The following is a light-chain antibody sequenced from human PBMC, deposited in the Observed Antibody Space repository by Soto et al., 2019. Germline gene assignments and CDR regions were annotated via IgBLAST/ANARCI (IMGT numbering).Light chain of an antibody. CDR2: KAS. CDR1: QIISNW. J-gene: IGKJ3*01. V-gene: IGKV1-5*03. CDR3: QPYNTFLLT. Sequence: DIQVTQSPSTLSASVGDSVTISCRASQIISNWLAWYQQKPGKAPKLLIYKASTLESGDPSRFSGSGSGTDFTLTLSSPQPDDFPTYYCQPYNTFLLTFGPGTRVDIK.